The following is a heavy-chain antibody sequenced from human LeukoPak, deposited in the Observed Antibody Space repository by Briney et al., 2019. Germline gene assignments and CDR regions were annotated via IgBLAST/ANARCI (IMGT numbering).Heavy chain of an antibody. CDR1: GYTFSSYS. Sequence: GGSLRLSCAASGYTFSSYSMNWVRQAPGKGLQWVSSISSSSSYIYYADSVKGRFTISRDNAKNTLYLQMNSLRAEDTAVYYCARRVRDSSGYYHFDYWGQGTLVTVSS. CDR2: ISSSSSYI. D-gene: IGHD3-22*01. V-gene: IGHV3-21*01. CDR3: ARRVRDSSGYYHFDY. J-gene: IGHJ4*02.